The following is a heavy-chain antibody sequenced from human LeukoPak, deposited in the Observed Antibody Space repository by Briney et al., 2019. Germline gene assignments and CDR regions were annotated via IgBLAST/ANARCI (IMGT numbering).Heavy chain of an antibody. Sequence: GGSLRLSCAASGFTFSSYAMSWVRQAPGRGLEWVSVISGSGGSTNYADSVKGRFTISRDNSKNTLYLQMTSLRAQDTALYYCAKRLNSGSYFDYWGQGTLVTVSS. V-gene: IGHV3-23*01. CDR3: AKRLNSGSYFDY. J-gene: IGHJ4*02. D-gene: IGHD6-25*01. CDR1: GFTFSSYA. CDR2: ISGSGGST.